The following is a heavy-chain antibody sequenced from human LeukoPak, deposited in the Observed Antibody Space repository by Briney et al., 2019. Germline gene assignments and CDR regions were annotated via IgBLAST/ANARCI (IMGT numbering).Heavy chain of an antibody. D-gene: IGHD2-2*03. CDR3: AKLSVDIVVVPAAMFDY. CDR2: ISGSGGST. J-gene: IGHJ4*02. CDR1: GFTFSYYG. V-gene: IGHV3-23*01. Sequence: GGSLRLSCAASGFTFSYYGMSWVRQAPGKGLEWVSGISGSGGSTYYADSVKGRFTIFRDNSKNTLYLQMDSLRAEDTAVYYCAKLSVDIVVVPAAMFDYWGQGTLLTVSS.